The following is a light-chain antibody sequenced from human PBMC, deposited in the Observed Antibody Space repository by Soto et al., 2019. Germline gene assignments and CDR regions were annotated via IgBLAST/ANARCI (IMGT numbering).Light chain of an antibody. CDR3: SSYTSSSTLSTYV. J-gene: IGLJ1*01. CDR2: DVS. CDR1: SSDVGGYNY. Sequence: QPASVSGSPGQSITISCTGTSSDVGGYNYVSWYQHHPGKAPKLMIYDVSNRPSGVSNRFSGSKSGNTASLIISGLQAEDEADYYCSSYTSSSTLSTYVFGTGTQLTVL. V-gene: IGLV2-14*03.